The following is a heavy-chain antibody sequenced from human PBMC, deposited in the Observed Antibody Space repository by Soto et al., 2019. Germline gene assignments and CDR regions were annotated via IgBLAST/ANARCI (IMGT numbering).Heavy chain of an antibody. CDR1: GIPVSSNY. Sequence: EVQLVESGGGLVQPGGSLRLSCAASGIPVSSNYMTWVRQAPVKGLEWVSVLHSGGDTYYANSVKGRFTISRHDSTNTLFLQMNSLTPEDTAVYYCARDGPYYYASRMDVWGQGTTVTVSS. D-gene: IGHD3-10*01. V-gene: IGHV3-53*04. CDR2: LHSGGDT. J-gene: IGHJ6*02. CDR3: ARDGPYYYASRMDV.